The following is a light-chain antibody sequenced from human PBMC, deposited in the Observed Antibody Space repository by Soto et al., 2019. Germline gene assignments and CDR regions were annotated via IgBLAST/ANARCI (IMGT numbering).Light chain of an antibody. CDR3: QQYNNWPLT. Sequence: IVMTQSPATLSLSPGESATLSCRASQSVNNNVAWYQQKPGQAPRLLVYGASTRATGFPDRFSGSGSGTEFTLTISSLQSEDFAVYYCQQYNNWPLTFGGGTKVEIK. CDR1: QSVNNN. CDR2: GAS. J-gene: IGKJ4*01. V-gene: IGKV3-15*01.